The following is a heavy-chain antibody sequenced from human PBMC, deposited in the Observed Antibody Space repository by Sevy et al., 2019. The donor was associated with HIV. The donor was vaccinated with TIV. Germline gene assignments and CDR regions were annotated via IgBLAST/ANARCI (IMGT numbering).Heavy chain of an antibody. CDR1: GFTFGDYA. Sequence: GGSLRLSCRASGFTFGDYAVSWFRQAPGKGLESVGFIRSKAYGGTTEYAASVKGRFTISRDDSKSIAYLKMNSLKTEDTAVYYCTRDESAYDPPEYFQHWGQGTLVTVSS. CDR3: TRDESAYDPPEYFQH. CDR2: IRSKAYGGTT. D-gene: IGHD5-12*01. V-gene: IGHV3-49*03. J-gene: IGHJ1*01.